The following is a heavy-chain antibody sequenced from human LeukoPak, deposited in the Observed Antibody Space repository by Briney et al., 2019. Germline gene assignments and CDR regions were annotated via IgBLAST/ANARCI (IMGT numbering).Heavy chain of an antibody. CDR3: AKDKEWLVLGVFDY. CDR2: ISGSGGST. Sequence: VRQAPGKGLEWVSAISGSGGSTYYADSVKGRFTISRGNSKNTLYLQMNSLRAEDTAIYYCAKDKEWLVLGVFDYWGQGTLVTVSS. V-gene: IGHV3-23*01. D-gene: IGHD6-19*01. J-gene: IGHJ4*02.